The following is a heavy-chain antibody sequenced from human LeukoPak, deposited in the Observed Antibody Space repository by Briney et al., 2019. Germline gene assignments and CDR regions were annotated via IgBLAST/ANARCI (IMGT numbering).Heavy chain of an antibody. CDR1: GGSISSYY. Sequence: PSETLSLTCTVSGGSISSYYWSWIRQPPGKGLKRIGYIYYSGSTNYNPSLKSLTTISVDTSKNQFSLKLSSVTAADTAVYYCASYMTTVTTQGWFDPWGQGTLVTVSS. CDR2: IYYSGST. V-gene: IGHV4-59*01. J-gene: IGHJ5*02. CDR3: ASYMTTVTTQGWFDP. D-gene: IGHD4-17*01.